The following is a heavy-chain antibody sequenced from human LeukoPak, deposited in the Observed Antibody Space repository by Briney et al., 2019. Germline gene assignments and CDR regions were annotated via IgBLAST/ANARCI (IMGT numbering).Heavy chain of an antibody. J-gene: IGHJ4*02. CDR3: ASFWGGGNSYGFGDDDY. D-gene: IGHD5-18*01. Sequence: XGSXRLSCAXXXXXXSXYXMXWVRQXXXXXXEWXSSXXSSSSYIYYADSLKGRFTISRDNAKNSLYLQMNSLRAEDTAVYYCASFWGGGNSYGFGDDDYWGQGTLVTVSS. CDR1: XXXXSXYX. CDR2: XXSSSSYI. V-gene: IGHV3-21*01.